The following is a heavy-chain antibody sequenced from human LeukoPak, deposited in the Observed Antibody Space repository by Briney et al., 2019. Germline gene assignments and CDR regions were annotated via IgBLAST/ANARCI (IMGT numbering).Heavy chain of an antibody. CDR2: INHSGST. CDR3: AKSNGYGLVDI. Sequence: SETLSLTCDVYGGSFSGHYWSWIRQFPGKGLEWIGEINHSGSTNYNPSLKSRVTISVDTSKNQFSLKLRSVTAADTAVYYCAKSNGYGLVDIWGQGTMVTVSS. CDR1: GGSFSGHY. D-gene: IGHD3-10*01. V-gene: IGHV4-34*01. J-gene: IGHJ3*02.